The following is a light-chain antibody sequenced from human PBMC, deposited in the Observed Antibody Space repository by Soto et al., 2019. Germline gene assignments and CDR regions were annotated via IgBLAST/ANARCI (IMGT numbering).Light chain of an antibody. J-gene: IGLJ1*01. CDR2: DVT. Sequence: QSALTQPASVSGSPGQSIAISCTGTSSDVGGYNYVSWYQQHPGKAPKLMIYDVTKRPSGVPDRFSGSKSGNTASLTVSGLQAEDEADYFCCSKSYAGSNDFYVFGTGTKVTVL. CDR1: SSDVGGYNY. CDR3: CSKSYAGSNDFYV. V-gene: IGLV2-8*01.